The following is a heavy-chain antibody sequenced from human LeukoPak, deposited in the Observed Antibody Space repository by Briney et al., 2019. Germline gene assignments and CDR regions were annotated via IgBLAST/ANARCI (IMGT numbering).Heavy chain of an antibody. Sequence: PGGSLRLSCAASGFIFSSYWMSWVRQAPGKGLEWVANIKEDGSEKHYVDSVKGRFTISRDNAKNSLYLQMNSLRAEDTAVYYCARDHRSKRRGIAAANSFFDPWGQGTLVTVSS. CDR1: GFIFSSYW. D-gene: IGHD6-13*01. CDR3: ARDHRSKRRGIAAANSFFDP. CDR2: IKEDGSEK. J-gene: IGHJ5*02. V-gene: IGHV3-7*01.